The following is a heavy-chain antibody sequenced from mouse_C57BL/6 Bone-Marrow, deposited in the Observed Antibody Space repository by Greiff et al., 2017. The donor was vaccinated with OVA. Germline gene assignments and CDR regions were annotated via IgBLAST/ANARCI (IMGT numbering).Heavy chain of an antibody. CDR1: GSTFTNYY. D-gene: IGHD1-1*01. V-gene: IGHV7-3*01. CDR3: ARYKGRVAVDYFDY. Sequence: EVMLVESGGGLVQPGDSLSLSCAASGSTFTNYYMSWVRQPPGKALEWLAFIRNKPNGSTTEYSASVKGRFTISRDNSQSILYLQMNALRAEDSATYYCARYKGRVAVDYFDYWGQGTALTVAS. J-gene: IGHJ2*01. CDR2: IRNKPNGSTT.